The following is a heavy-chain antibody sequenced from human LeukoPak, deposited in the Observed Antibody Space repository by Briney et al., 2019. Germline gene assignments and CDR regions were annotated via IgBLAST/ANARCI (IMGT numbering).Heavy chain of an antibody. CDR3: ARDRGYRAIDAFDI. V-gene: IGHV3-30-3*01. D-gene: IGHD5-18*01. CDR1: GFTFSSYA. J-gene: IGHJ3*02. CDR2: ISYDGSNK. Sequence: GGSLRLSCAASGFTFSSYAMHWVRQAPGKGLEWVAVISYDGSNKYYADSVKGRFTISRDNSKSTLYLQMNSLRAEVTAVYYCARDRGYRAIDAFDIWGQGTMVTVSS.